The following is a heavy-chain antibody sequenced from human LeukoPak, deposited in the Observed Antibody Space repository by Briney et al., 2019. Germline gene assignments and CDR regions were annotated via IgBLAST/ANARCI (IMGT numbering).Heavy chain of an antibody. V-gene: IGHV4-34*01. CDR2: INHSGST. CDR1: GGSFSGYY. J-gene: IGHJ4*02. CDR3: ARGRIWFGEFSFDY. D-gene: IGHD3-10*01. Sequence: PSETLSLTCAVYGGSFSGYYWSWIRQPPGEGLEWIGEINHSGSTNYNPSLKSRVTISVDTSKNQFSLKLSSVTAADTAVYYCARGRIWFGEFSFDYWGQGTLVTVSS.